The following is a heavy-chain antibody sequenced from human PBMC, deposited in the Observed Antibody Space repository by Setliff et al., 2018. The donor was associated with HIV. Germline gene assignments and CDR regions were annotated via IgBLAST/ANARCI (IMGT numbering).Heavy chain of an antibody. D-gene: IGHD3-3*01. J-gene: IGHJ6*03. Sequence: SLRLSCAASGFDFRNTAMYWVRQSPGNGLEWVAGIWYDGTNAEYLDSVKGRFTISRDNSERTVYLEMNGVRVEDTAVYYCLKGVVATFFYYMDVWGKGTTVTVSS. V-gene: IGHV3-33*07. CDR2: IWYDGTNA. CDR1: GFDFRNTA. CDR3: LKGVVATFFYYMDV.